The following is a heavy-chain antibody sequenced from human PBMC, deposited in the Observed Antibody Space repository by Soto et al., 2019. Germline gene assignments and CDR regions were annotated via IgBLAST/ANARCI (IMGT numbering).Heavy chain of an antibody. V-gene: IGHV4-59*01. Sequence: PWETLSLTCTVSGGSISSYYWSWIRQPPGKGLEWIGYIYYSGSTNYNPSLKRRVTISVDTSKDQFSLKLSSVTAADTAVYYCARVPAVSFTSSRCPNWFDPWGQGTLVTVSS. D-gene: IGHD2-2*01. CDR1: GGSISSYY. CDR3: ARVPAVSFTSSRCPNWFDP. CDR2: IYYSGST. J-gene: IGHJ5*02.